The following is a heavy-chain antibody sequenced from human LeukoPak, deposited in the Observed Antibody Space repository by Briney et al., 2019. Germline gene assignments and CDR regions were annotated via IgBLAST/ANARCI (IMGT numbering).Heavy chain of an antibody. Sequence: GASVKVSCKASGYTFTGYGISWVRQAPGQGLEWMGWISAYNGNTNYAQKLQGRVTLTTDTSTSTAYMELRSLRSDDTAVYYCARSSSVTIPGYYFDYWGQGTLVTVSS. D-gene: IGHD2-21*01. CDR2: ISAYNGNT. V-gene: IGHV1-18*01. CDR1: GYTFTGYG. CDR3: ARSSSVTIPGYYFDY. J-gene: IGHJ4*02.